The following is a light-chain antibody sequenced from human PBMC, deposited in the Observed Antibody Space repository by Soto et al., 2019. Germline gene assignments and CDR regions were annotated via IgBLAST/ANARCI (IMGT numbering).Light chain of an antibody. V-gene: IGKV3-15*01. CDR3: QQYNNWPRT. CDR1: QSVSSD. Sequence: EIVMTQSPATLSVSPGERATLSCRASQSVSSDLAWYHQKPGQAPRLLIYSASTRATGIPARFSGSGSGTEFTLTINRLQSEDFAVYYCQQYNNWPRTFVQGTKVEIK. J-gene: IGKJ1*01. CDR2: SAS.